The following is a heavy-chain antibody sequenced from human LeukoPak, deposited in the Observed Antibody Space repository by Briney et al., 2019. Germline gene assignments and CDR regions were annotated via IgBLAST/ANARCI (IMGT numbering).Heavy chain of an antibody. J-gene: IGHJ3*02. CDR1: GFTFSSYA. D-gene: IGHD2-2*01. CDR2: ISYDGSNK. CDR3: ARDGVLGLGYCSSTSCASWSPGAFDI. Sequence: GGSLRLSCAAPGFTFSSYAMHWVRQAPGKGLEWVAVISYDGSNKYYADSVKGRFTISRDNSKNTLYLQMNSLRAEDTAVYYCARDGVLGLGYCSSTSCASWSPGAFDIWGQGTMVTVSS. V-gene: IGHV3-30-3*01.